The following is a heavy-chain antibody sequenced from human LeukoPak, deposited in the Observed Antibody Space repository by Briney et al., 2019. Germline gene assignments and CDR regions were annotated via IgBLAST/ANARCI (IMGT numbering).Heavy chain of an antibody. Sequence: GSLRLSCAASGFTFSSYGMHWVRQAPGKGLEWVAVIWYDGSNKYYADSVKGRFTISRDNSKNTLYLQMNSLRAEDTAVYYCARTVGATAFDYWGQGTLVTVSS. CDR1: GFTFSSYG. J-gene: IGHJ4*02. CDR3: ARTVGATAFDY. CDR2: IWYDGSNK. D-gene: IGHD1-26*01. V-gene: IGHV3-33*01.